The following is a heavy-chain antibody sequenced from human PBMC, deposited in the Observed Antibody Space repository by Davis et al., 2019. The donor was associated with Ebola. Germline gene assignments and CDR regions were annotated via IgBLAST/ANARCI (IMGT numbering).Heavy chain of an antibody. CDR3: AKFSVGMDV. J-gene: IGHJ6*02. CDR2: ISGSGGST. CDR1: GFTFSSYA. D-gene: IGHD2/OR15-2a*01. V-gene: IGHV3-23*01. Sequence: GESLKISCAASGFTFSSYAMSWVRQAPGKGLEWVSAISGSGGSTYYADSVKGRFTISRDNSKNTLYLQMNSLRAEDTAVYYCAKFSVGMDVWGQGTTVTVSS.